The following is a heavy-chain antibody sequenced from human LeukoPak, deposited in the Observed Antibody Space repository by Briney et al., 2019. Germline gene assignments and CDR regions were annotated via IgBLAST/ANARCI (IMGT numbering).Heavy chain of an antibody. Sequence: GGSLRLSCAASGFTFSNYGMHWVRQAPGKGLEWVAVIWYDGSNKYYADSVKGRFTISRDNSKNTLYLQMNSLRAEDTAVYYCARDGSSGWYWVDYWGQGTLVTVSS. CDR2: IWYDGSNK. V-gene: IGHV3-33*01. CDR3: ARDGSSGWYWVDY. D-gene: IGHD6-19*01. CDR1: GFTFSNYG. J-gene: IGHJ4*02.